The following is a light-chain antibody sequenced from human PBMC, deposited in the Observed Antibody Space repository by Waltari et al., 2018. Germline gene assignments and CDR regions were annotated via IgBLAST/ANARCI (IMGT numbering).Light chain of an antibody. Sequence: QSALTQTATVSGSPGQSITISCTGTSSDVGTYNLVSWYQQHPGKAPTLIIYDVNKRHSGVSNRFACSKSGNAASLTISGLQAADEADYYCCSYAGSAISVFGGGTKVTVL. CDR1: SSDVGTYNL. CDR3: CSYAGSAISV. J-gene: IGLJ3*02. V-gene: IGLV2-23*02. CDR2: DVN.